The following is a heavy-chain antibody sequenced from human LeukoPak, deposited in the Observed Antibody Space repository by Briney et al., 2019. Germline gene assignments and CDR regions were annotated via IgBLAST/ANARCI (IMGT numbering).Heavy chain of an antibody. CDR1: GFTFSTYS. D-gene: IGHD2-2*01. CDR3: AKGCSSTSCPDGHYYGMDV. Sequence: PGGSLRLSCAASGFTFSTYSMNWVRQAPGKGLEWVAYISSSSSTIYYADSVKGRFTISRDNGKNSLYLEMNSLRTEDTALYYCAKGCSSTSCPDGHYYGMDVWGQGTTVIVSS. CDR2: ISSSSSTI. V-gene: IGHV3-48*04. J-gene: IGHJ6*02.